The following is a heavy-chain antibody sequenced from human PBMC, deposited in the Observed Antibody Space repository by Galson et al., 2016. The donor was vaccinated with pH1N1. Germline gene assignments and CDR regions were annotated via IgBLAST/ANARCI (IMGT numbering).Heavy chain of an antibody. J-gene: IGHJ4*02. CDR3: ATGHYYETSGYAADY. CDR1: GYSFANFG. Sequence: SVKVSCKASGYSFANFGINWLRQAPGQGLDWMGWISPYNGNKDYAQRFKGRLTMTTDRSTSTAYMHLKGLTSDDTAVYYCATGHYYETSGYAADYWGQGTLVTVSS. V-gene: IGHV1-18*01. CDR2: ISPYNGNK. D-gene: IGHD3-22*01.